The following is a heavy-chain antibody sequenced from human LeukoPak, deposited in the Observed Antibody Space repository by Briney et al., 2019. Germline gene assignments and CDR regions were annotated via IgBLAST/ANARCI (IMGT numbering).Heavy chain of an antibody. CDR1: GYTLTSYY. J-gene: IGHJ4*02. V-gene: IGHV1-46*01. CDR2: INPSGGSS. CDR3: AREGVVVAATFDY. D-gene: IGHD2-15*01. Sequence: AASVKVSCKASGYTLTSYYMHWVRQAPGQGLEWMGIINPSGGSSSYTQKFQGRVTMTRDTSTTTVYMELSSLRSEDTAVYYCAREGVVVAATFDYWGQGTLVTVSS.